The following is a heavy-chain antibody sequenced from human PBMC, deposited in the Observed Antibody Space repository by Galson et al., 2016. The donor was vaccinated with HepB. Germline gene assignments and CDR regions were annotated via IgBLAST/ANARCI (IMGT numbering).Heavy chain of an antibody. V-gene: IGHV5-51*01. CDR2: VHPGDSDT. D-gene: IGHD5-24*01. CDR3: ARRGDGYKLDN. Sequence: QSGAEVKKPGESLRISCKDSGYSFTSYWISWVRQMPGKGLEWMGVVHPGDSDTIYSPSFQGQVTISADKSLTTAYVQWSSLRASDTAMYYCARRGDGYKLDNWGQGTLVTVSS. CDR1: GYSFTSYW. J-gene: IGHJ4*02.